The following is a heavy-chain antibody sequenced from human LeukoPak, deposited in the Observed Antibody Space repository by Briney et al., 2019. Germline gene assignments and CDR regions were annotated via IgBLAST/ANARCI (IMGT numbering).Heavy chain of an antibody. D-gene: IGHD3-10*01. Sequence: SETLSLTCTVSGGSISSHYWSWIRQPPGKGLEWIGSIQYSGSTNCNPSLKSRVTLSVGASKNQFSLKLSSVTAADTAVYYCARHEDVAYYGSGSYVRGYFDYWGQGTLVTVSS. CDR2: IQYSGST. V-gene: IGHV4-59*08. CDR1: GGSISSHY. CDR3: ARHEDVAYYGSGSYVRGYFDY. J-gene: IGHJ4*02.